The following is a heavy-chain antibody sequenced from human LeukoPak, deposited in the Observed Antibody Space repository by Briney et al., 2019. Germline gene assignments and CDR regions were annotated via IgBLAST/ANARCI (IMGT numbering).Heavy chain of an antibody. J-gene: IGHJ4*02. CDR2: INTDGSST. Sequence: GGSLRLSCAASGFIFSNYWMHWVRQAPGKGLVWGSHINTDGSSTTYADSVKGRFTISRDNAKNTLYLQMNSLRAEDTAVYYCARVGYCSSTSCYAVDYWGQGTLVTVSS. V-gene: IGHV3-74*01. CDR3: ARVGYCSSTSCYAVDY. D-gene: IGHD2-2*01. CDR1: GFIFSNYW.